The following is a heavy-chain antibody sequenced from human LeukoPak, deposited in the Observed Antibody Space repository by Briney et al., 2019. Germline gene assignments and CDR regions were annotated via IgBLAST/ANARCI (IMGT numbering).Heavy chain of an antibody. D-gene: IGHD3-22*01. CDR2: INSDGSRT. CDR3: ARDSYYYDSSGYSGNGVDV. V-gene: IGHV3-74*01. J-gene: IGHJ6*02. CDR1: GFTFRNYW. Sequence: PGGSLRLSCVGSGFTFRNYWMHWVRQAPGKGLVWIARINSDGSRTRYADSVRGRLTISRDNDKNTLYLQMSSLRVEDTAVYFCARDSYYYDSSGYSGNGVDVWGQGTTVTVS.